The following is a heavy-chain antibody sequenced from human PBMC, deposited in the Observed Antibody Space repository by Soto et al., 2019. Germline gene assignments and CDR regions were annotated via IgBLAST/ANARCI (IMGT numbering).Heavy chain of an antibody. V-gene: IGHV4-30-2*01. J-gene: IGHJ4*02. CDR2: IYHSGST. D-gene: IGHD6-19*01. Sequence: QLQLQESGSGLVKPSQTLSLTCAVSGGSISSGGSSWSWIRQPPGKGLEWIGYIYHSGSTYYNPSLTSRVTISVDRSMNQFSLKLSSVTAADTAVYYCARAGGLGAVAVDCWGQGTLVTVSS. CDR1: GGSISSGGSS. CDR3: ARAGGLGAVAVDC.